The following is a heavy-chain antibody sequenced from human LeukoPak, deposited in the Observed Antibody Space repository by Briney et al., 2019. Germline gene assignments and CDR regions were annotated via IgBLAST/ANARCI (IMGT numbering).Heavy chain of an antibody. CDR3: AKAATYYDISTDLYYYYGMDV. CDR1: GFDFGSYW. Sequence: GGSLRLSCAAAGFDFGSYWMTWVRQAPGKGLEWVSAISGGGLSTYYADSVKGRFTISRDNSKNTLYLQMNSLRAEDTAVYYCAKAATYYDISTDLYYYYGMDVWGQGTTVTVSS. V-gene: IGHV3-23*01. D-gene: IGHD3-9*01. J-gene: IGHJ6*02. CDR2: ISGGGLST.